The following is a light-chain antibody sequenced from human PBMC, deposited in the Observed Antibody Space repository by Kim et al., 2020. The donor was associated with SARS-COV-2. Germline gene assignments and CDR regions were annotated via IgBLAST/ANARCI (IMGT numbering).Light chain of an antibody. V-gene: IGLV3-19*01. J-gene: IGLJ2*01. Sequence: ALGQTVRITCQGDSLRSYYATWYQQKPGQAPIVVIYGKNNRPSGIPARFAGSSSGDTASLTIAGTQAGDEADYYCNSRGSNDNVLFGGGTQLTVL. CDR1: SLRSYY. CDR3: NSRGSNDNVL. CDR2: GKN.